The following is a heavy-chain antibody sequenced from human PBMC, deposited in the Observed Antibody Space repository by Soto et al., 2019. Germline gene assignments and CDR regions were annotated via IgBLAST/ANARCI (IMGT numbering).Heavy chain of an antibody. CDR3: ARDHQYQLPSDV. J-gene: IGHJ6*02. D-gene: IGHD2-2*01. CDR1: GVTFNRYA. CDR2: ISYDGSNK. Sequence: QAQLVESGGGMVQPGRSLRLSCVASGVTFNRYAMHWVRQAPGKGLEWVAVISYDGSNKYYADSVKGRFTISRDNSNNTLYLQMNTLTAEDSALYYCARDHQYQLPSDVWGQGTTVTV. V-gene: IGHV3-30*04.